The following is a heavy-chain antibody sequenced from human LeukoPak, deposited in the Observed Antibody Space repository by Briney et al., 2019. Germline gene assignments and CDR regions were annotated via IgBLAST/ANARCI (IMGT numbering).Heavy chain of an antibody. CDR2: ISGPGTNT. Sequence: PGGSLRLSCAASGFTFSSYAMSWVRQAPGKGLEWVSAISGPGTNTFYADSVKGRFTISRDNSKDTLYLQMNSLRVEDTAVYYCAIDASPFIAARDYWGQGTLVTVSS. J-gene: IGHJ4*02. CDR1: GFTFSSYA. D-gene: IGHD6-6*01. CDR3: AIDASPFIAARDY. V-gene: IGHV3-23*01.